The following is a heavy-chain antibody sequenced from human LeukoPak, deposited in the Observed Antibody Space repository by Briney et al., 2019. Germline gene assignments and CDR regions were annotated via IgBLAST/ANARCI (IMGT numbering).Heavy chain of an antibody. Sequence: PAGSLRLSCAASGCNFSNHGRHWVRQAPGKGLDWVAVISHDGSQTYYTDSAKGRFTVSRDNSTNTMYLQLNSLSVEDTAMYFCAKDKIDGAYVTPFVYWGQGPLVTVSS. CDR1: GCNFSNHG. V-gene: IGHV3-30*18. D-gene: IGHD4-17*01. CDR2: ISHDGSQT. CDR3: AKDKIDGAYVTPFVY. J-gene: IGHJ4*02.